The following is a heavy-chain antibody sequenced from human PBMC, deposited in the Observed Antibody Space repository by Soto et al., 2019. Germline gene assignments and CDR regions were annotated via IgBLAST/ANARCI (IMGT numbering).Heavy chain of an antibody. J-gene: IGHJ4*02. CDR3: ARGGVFFFAAPTNPCGY. CDR1: GYTFTSYD. D-gene: IGHD2-21*01. Sequence: QVQLVQSGAEVKKPGASVKVSCKASGYTFTSYDINWVRQATGQGLEWMGWMNPNSGNTGYAQKVQGRVTMTRNTAISTAYIELSSLRSEDTAVYYCARGGVFFFAAPTNPCGYWGQGTLVTVSS. CDR2: MNPNSGNT. V-gene: IGHV1-8*01.